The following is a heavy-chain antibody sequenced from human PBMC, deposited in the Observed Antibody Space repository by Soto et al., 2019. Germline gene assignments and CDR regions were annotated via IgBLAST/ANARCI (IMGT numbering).Heavy chain of an antibody. J-gene: IGHJ4*02. CDR1: GRSISNRSYY. V-gene: IGHV4-39*01. D-gene: IGHD3-22*01. Sequence: QLQLQESGPGLVKPSETLSLTCTVSGRSISNRSYYWGWIRQPPGKGLEWIGSIYYSGTTYYNASLKSRVTISVDTFKNQFSQKLSSLTAADTAVYYCARQDQDPYDCSAYSFDYWGEGTLVTVSS. CDR3: ARQDQDPYDCSAYSFDY. CDR2: IYYSGTT.